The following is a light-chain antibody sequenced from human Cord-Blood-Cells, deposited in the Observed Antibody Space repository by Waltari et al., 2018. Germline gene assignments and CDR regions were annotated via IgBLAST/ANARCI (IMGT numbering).Light chain of an antibody. J-gene: IGKJ2*01. Sequence: AIRMTQSPSSFSASTGDRVTITCRASQGISSYLAWYQQKPGKAPKHLIYAASTLQSGVPSRFSGSGSGTDFTRTIGVLQSEDFATYYCQQYYSYPYTFGQGTKLEIK. CDR3: QQYYSYPYT. CDR1: QGISSY. V-gene: IGKV1-8*01. CDR2: AAS.